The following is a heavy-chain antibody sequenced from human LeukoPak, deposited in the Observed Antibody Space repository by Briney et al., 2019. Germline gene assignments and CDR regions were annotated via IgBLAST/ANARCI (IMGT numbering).Heavy chain of an antibody. Sequence: GASVKVSCKASGGTFSSYAISWVRQATGQGLEWMGGIIPIFGTANYAQKFQGRVTMTRDMSTSTVYMELSSLRSEDTAVYYCAREGGERRGLRVSRQSHFDYWGQGTLVTVSS. CDR2: IIPIFGTA. CDR3: AREGGERRGLRVSRQSHFDY. CDR1: GGTFSSYA. D-gene: IGHD1-1*01. J-gene: IGHJ4*02. V-gene: IGHV1-69*05.